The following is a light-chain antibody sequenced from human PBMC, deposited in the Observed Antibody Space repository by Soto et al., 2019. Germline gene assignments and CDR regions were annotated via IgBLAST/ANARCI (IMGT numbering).Light chain of an antibody. CDR3: CSYVCSIPSV. V-gene: IGLV2-23*01. CDR1: SSDVGSYNL. CDR2: EGS. J-gene: IGLJ1*01. Sequence: QSVLTQPASVSGSPGQSITISCTGTSSDVGSYNLVSWYQQHPGKAPKLMIYEGSKRPSGVSNRFSGSKSGNTASLTISGLQAEDEADYYCCSYVCSIPSVFGTGPKVTV.